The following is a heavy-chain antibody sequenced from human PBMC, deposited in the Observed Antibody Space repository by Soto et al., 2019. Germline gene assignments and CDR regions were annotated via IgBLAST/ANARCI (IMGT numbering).Heavy chain of an antibody. J-gene: IGHJ4*02. CDR2: ISPSGGST. CDR1: GYTFTNYY. CDR3: AGAYSSRWYLK. Sequence: VASVKVSCKASGYTFTNYYIHWVRQAPGQGLEWMGVISPSGGSTSYAQKFQGRITMTRDTSTSTVDMEVSSLRFEDTATYYCAGAYSSRWYLKWGPGTSVTVSS. D-gene: IGHD6-13*01. V-gene: IGHV1-46*01.